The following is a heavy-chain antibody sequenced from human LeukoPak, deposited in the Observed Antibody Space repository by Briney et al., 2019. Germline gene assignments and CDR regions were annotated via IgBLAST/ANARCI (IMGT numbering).Heavy chain of an antibody. Sequence: SETLSLTCTVSGGSISSSSYYWGWIRQPPGKGLEWIGSIYYSGSTYYNPFLKSRVTISVDTSKNQFSLKLSSVTAADTAVYYCASLRFLEWFFGTTSEYYFDYWGQGTLVTVSS. CDR3: ASLRFLEWFFGTTSEYYFDY. V-gene: IGHV4-39*01. J-gene: IGHJ4*02. CDR1: GGSISSSSYY. CDR2: IYYSGST. D-gene: IGHD3-3*01.